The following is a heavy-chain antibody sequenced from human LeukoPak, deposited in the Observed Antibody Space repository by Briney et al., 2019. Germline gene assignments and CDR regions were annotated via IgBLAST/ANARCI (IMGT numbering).Heavy chain of an antibody. Sequence: GGSLRLSCAASGFTFSNAWMSWVRQAPGKGLEWVGRIRSKTDAGTTDYAAPVKGRFTISRDDSKDTLYLQMNSLKTEDTAVYYCTTDGTVTTTYYYYAMDVWGQGTTVTVSS. CDR2: IRSKTDAGTT. V-gene: IGHV3-15*01. D-gene: IGHD4-17*01. CDR1: GFTFSNAW. J-gene: IGHJ6*02. CDR3: TTDGTVTTTYYYYAMDV.